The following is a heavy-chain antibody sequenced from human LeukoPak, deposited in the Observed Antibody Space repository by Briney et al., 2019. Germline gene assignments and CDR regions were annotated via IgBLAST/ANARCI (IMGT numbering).Heavy chain of an antibody. D-gene: IGHD6-13*01. CDR3: ARHGYSSSDWFDA. V-gene: IGHV4-59*08. Sequence: SETLSLTCTVPGGSISSYYWSWIQQPPGKGLEWIGYIYYSGSTNYNPSLKSRVTISVDTSKNQFSLKLSSVTAADTAVYYCARHGYSSSDWFDAWGQGSLVTASS. CDR1: GGSISSYY. J-gene: IGHJ5*02. CDR2: IYYSGST.